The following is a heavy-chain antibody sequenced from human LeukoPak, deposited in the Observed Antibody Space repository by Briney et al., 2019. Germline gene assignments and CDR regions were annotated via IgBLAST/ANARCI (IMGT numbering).Heavy chain of an antibody. D-gene: IGHD3-3*01. CDR2: ISSSSSYI. J-gene: IGHJ6*02. CDR3: ARDEDDFRSGYYYGMDV. V-gene: IGHV3-21*01. CDR1: GFTFSSYS. Sequence: GGSLRLSCAASGFTFSSYSMNWVRQAPGKGLVWVSSISSSSSYIYYADSVKGRFTISRDNAKNSLYLQMNSLRAEDTAVYYCARDEDDFRSGYYYGMDVWGQGTTVTVSS.